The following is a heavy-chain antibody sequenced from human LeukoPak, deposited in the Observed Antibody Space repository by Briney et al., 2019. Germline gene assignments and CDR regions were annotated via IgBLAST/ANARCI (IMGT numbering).Heavy chain of an antibody. V-gene: IGHV1-69*13. CDR1: GGTFSSYA. CDR3: AREAYSRREMATIEEEDAFDI. CDR2: IIPIFGTA. Sequence: GASVKVSCKASGGTFSSYAISWVRQAPGQGLEWMGGIIPIFGTANYAQKFQGRVTITADESTSTAYMELSSLRSEDTAVYYCAREAYSRREMATIEEEDAFDIWGQGTMVTVSS. J-gene: IGHJ3*02. D-gene: IGHD5-24*01.